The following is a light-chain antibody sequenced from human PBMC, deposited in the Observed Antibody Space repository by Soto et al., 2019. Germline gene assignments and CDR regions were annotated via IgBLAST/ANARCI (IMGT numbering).Light chain of an antibody. CDR3: SSYTSTSTWV. V-gene: IGLV2-14*01. CDR2: EVS. Sequence: QSVLTQPASVSGSPGQSITISCTGTSSDVGGYNYVSWYQQHPGKAPKLIIYEVSNRPSGVSNRFSGSKSGNTASLTISGLHAEDEADYYCSSYTSTSTWVFGGGTKLTVL. CDR1: SSDVGGYNY. J-gene: IGLJ3*02.